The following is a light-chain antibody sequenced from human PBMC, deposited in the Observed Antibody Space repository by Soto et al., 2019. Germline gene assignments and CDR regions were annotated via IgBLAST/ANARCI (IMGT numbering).Light chain of an antibody. CDR1: QSVSGY. Sequence: EIVLTQSPATLSLSPGERATLSCRASQSVSGYLAWYQQKPGQAPRLLIYDASKRATGLPDRFSGSGSGTDYTLTISSLEPEDFAVYYCQQRSYWRTFGQGTKVDIK. CDR3: QQRSYWRT. V-gene: IGKV3-11*01. J-gene: IGKJ1*01. CDR2: DAS.